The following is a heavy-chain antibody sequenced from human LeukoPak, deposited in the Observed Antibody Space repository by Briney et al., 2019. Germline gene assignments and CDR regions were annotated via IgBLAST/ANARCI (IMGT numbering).Heavy chain of an antibody. Sequence: ASVKVSCKVSGASLSETSIHWVRQAPGQWLEWMGGFDPEDGESIFAQSFQGRFSMTEDTSTDTAYMELRSLRLQDTAVYYCATADKWEPLDYWGQGTLVTVPS. CDR1: GASLSETS. CDR2: FDPEDGES. V-gene: IGHV1-24*01. CDR3: ATADKWEPLDY. D-gene: IGHD1-26*01. J-gene: IGHJ4*02.